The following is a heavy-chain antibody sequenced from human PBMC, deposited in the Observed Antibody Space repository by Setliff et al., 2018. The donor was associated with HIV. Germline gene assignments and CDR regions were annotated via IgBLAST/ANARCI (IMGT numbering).Heavy chain of an antibody. V-gene: IGHV4-61*02. Sequence: SETLSLTCSLSGDSINRCGHVWGWIRQPAEKGLEWIGRVHANGDTSYNPSLRSRVIISLDTAKNQFSLTLVSVTAADTALYYCARCPSNHLTEAGKKTFYYYYMDVWGKGTSVTVSS. CDR2: VHANGDT. J-gene: IGHJ6*03. D-gene: IGHD6-13*01. CDR3: ARCPSNHLTEAGKKTFYYYYMDV. CDR1: GDSINRCGHV.